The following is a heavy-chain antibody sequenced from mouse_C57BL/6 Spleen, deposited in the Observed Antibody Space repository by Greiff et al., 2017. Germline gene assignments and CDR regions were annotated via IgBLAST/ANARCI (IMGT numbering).Heavy chain of an antibody. CDR1: GYTFTSYW. D-gene: IGHD1-1*01. Sequence: QVQLQQPGAELVKPGASVKLSCKASGYTFTSYWMHWVKQRPGQGLEWIGMIHPNSGSTNYNEKFKSKATLTVDKSSSTAYMQLSSLTSEDSAVYYGARGEYCDGSSWYFDVWGTGTTVTVSS. CDR2: IHPNSGST. V-gene: IGHV1-64*01. J-gene: IGHJ1*03. CDR3: ARGEYCDGSSWYFDV.